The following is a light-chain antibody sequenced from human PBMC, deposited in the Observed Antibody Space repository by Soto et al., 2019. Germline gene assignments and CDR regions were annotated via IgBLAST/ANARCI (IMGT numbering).Light chain of an antibody. CDR1: QGISKY. V-gene: IGKV1-17*03. J-gene: IGKJ5*01. CDR2: AAS. CDR3: LQQDSYPIT. Sequence: PHSRSAVSAYVEDIGTITCWASQGISKYLAWFQQKQGKVPKRLIYAASSLLSGVPSRFSGSGSGTEFSLTISSLQPEECATDYGLQQDSYPITVGQGTRVDIK.